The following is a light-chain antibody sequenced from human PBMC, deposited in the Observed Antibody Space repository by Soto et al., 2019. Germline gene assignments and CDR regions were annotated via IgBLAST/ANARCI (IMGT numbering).Light chain of an antibody. J-gene: IGKJ3*01. Sequence: DIQVTQSPSSLSASVGDTSTISCRASQSISTYLNWYQQEPGKAPILLIYAASTLQKGVPSRFSGSGSGTDFTLTINSLQPEDFAIYYCQQSYSTPFTFGPGTKVDIK. CDR1: QSISTY. CDR3: QQSYSTPFT. V-gene: IGKV1-39*01. CDR2: AAS.